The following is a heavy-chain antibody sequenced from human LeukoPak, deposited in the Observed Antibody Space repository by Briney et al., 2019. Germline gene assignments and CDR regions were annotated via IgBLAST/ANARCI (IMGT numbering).Heavy chain of an antibody. V-gene: IGHV3-7*01. J-gene: IGHJ6*03. Sequence: PGGSLRLSCAASGFTFSSYWMSWVRQAPGKGLEWVANIKQDGSEKYYVDSVKGRFTISRDNAKNSLYLQMNSLRAEDTAVYYCARGYPIGVAAAGTYYYYYYMDVWGKGTTVTVSS. CDR1: GFTFSSYW. CDR3: ARGYPIGVAAAGTYYYYYYMDV. CDR2: IKQDGSEK. D-gene: IGHD6-13*01.